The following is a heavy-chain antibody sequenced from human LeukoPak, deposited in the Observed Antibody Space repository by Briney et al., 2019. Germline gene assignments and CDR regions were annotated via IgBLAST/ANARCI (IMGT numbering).Heavy chain of an antibody. CDR1: GGSISSSSYY. Sequence: SETLSLTCTVSGGSISSSSYYWGWIRQPPGKGLEWIGSIYYSGSTYYNPSLKSRVTISVDTSRNQFSLKLSSVTAADTAVYYCASESRNYDFWSGYYSYDAFDIWGQGTMVTVSS. V-gene: IGHV4-39*07. CDR2: IYYSGST. J-gene: IGHJ3*02. D-gene: IGHD3-3*01. CDR3: ASESRNYDFWSGYYSYDAFDI.